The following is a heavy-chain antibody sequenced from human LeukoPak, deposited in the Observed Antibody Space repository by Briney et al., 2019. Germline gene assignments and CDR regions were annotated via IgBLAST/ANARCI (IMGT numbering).Heavy chain of an antibody. CDR3: ARHEYSGSYYGLSWFDP. CDR1: GGPISSSGYY. J-gene: IGHJ5*02. V-gene: IGHV4-39*01. D-gene: IGHD1-26*01. Sequence: KPSETLSLTCTVSGGPISSSGYYWGWIRQPPGKGLEWIASIYYSGSTYYNPSLKSRVTISVDTSKNQLSLKLSSLTAADTAVYYCARHEYSGSYYGLSWFDPWGQGTPVTVSS. CDR2: IYYSGST.